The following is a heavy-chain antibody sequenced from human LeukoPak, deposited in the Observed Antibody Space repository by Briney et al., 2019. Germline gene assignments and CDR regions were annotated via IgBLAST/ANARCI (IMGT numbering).Heavy chain of an antibody. J-gene: IGHJ6*03. D-gene: IGHD3-10*01. Sequence: GGSLRLSCAASGFTFSSFEMNWVRQAPGKGLEWVSHISSSGTTIYDADSVKGRFTISRDNAKNSLYLQMNSLRVEDTAVYYCAKGSGSYSRYYCYYMDVWGKGRTATVSS. V-gene: IGHV3-48*03. CDR3: AKGSGSYSRYYCYYMDV. CDR1: GFTFSSFE. CDR2: ISSSGTTI.